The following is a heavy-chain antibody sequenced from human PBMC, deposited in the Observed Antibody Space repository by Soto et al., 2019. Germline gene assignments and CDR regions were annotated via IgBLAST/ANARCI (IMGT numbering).Heavy chain of an antibody. CDR2: ISSTATYT. V-gene: IGHV3-11*06. D-gene: IGHD3-22*01. Sequence: PGGSLRLSCAVSGFSFSDYYMNWIRQAPGKGLEWLSYISSTATYTNYADSVRGRFTISRDSAKNSLYLDMNGLRAEDTAVYYCARARLVVEGRFDCWGQGTLVTVSS. CDR3: ARARLVVEGRFDC. J-gene: IGHJ4*02. CDR1: GFSFSDYY.